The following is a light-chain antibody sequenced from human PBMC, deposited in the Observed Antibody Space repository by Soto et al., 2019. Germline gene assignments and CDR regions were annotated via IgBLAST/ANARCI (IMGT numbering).Light chain of an antibody. V-gene: IGKV3-20*01. Sequence: EIVLTQSPGTLSLSPGERATLFCRASQSVSSSYLAWYQQKPGQAPRLLIYYASSRATGTPDRFSGSGSGTDFTLTISRLEPEDFAVYYCQHHSSSPPSWTFGQGATGEIK. CDR1: QSVSSSY. CDR3: QHHSSSPPSWT. CDR2: YAS. J-gene: IGKJ1*01.